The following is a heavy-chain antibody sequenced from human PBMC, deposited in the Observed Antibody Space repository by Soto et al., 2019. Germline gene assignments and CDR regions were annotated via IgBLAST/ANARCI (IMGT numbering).Heavy chain of an antibody. D-gene: IGHD3-10*01. CDR1: GFTFDDYA. CDR3: AKDTYYYGSGSYGYYYYYMDV. V-gene: IGHV3-9*01. J-gene: IGHJ6*03. CDR2: ISWNSGSI. Sequence: GGSLRLSCAASGFTFDDYAMHWVRQAPGKGLEWVSGISWNSGSIGYADSVKGRFTISRDNAKNSLYLQMNSLRAEDTALYYCAKDTYYYGSGSYGYYYYYMDVWGKGTTVTVSS.